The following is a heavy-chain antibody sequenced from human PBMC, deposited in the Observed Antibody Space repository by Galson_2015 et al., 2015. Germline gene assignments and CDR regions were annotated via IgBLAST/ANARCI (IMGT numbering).Heavy chain of an antibody. CDR2: IGTAGDT. V-gene: IGHV3-13*01. J-gene: IGHJ2*01. Sequence: SLRLSCAASGFTFSFYAMHWVRQVPGKGLEWVSAIGTAGDTYYPGSVKGRFTISRENAKNSLYLQMNSLRAGDTAVYYCARANYGSGRPSNWYFDLWGRGTLVTVSP. D-gene: IGHD3-10*01. CDR3: ARANYGSGRPSNWYFDL. CDR1: GFTFSFYA.